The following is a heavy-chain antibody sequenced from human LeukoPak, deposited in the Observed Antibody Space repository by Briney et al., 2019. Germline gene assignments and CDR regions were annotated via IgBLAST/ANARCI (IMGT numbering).Heavy chain of an antibody. V-gene: IGHV4-39*07. J-gene: IGHJ5*02. CDR3: ARWVGNRNWFDP. Sequence: SETLSLTRTVSGGSISSGSYLWGCIRQSPGQGLEWIGSISYSGSTYYNPSLKSRVTVSVDTSKNQFSLKVTSVTAADTAVYYCARWVGNRNWFDPWGQGTLVTVSS. CDR1: GGSISSGSYL. D-gene: IGHD1-26*01. CDR2: ISYSGST.